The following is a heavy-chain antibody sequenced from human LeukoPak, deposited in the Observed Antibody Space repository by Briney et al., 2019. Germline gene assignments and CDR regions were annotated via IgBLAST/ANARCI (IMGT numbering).Heavy chain of an antibody. Sequence: ASVKVSCKASGYTFTSYGISWVRQAPGQGLEWMGWISAYNGNTNYAQKLQGRVTMTTDTSTSTAYMELRGLRSDDTAVYYCARVRGWDIVVVPAAHPYYYYGMDVWGKGTTVTVSS. D-gene: IGHD2-2*01. J-gene: IGHJ6*04. CDR3: ARVRGWDIVVVPAAHPYYYYGMDV. CDR2: ISAYNGNT. CDR1: GYTFTSYG. V-gene: IGHV1-18*04.